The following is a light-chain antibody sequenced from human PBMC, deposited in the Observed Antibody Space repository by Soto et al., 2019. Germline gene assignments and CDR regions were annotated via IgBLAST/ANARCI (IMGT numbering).Light chain of an antibody. CDR1: QSVSSY. J-gene: IGKJ3*01. CDR3: QQRSNWPFT. V-gene: IGKV3-11*01. Sequence: EIVLTQSPATLSLSPGERATLSCGASQSVSSYLAWYQQKPGQAPRLLIYDASNRATGIPARFSGSGSGTDFTLTISSLEPEDFAVYYCQQRSNWPFTFGPGNKVDIK. CDR2: DAS.